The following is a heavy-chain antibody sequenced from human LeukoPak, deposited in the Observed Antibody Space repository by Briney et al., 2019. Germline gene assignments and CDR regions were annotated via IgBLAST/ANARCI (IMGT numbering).Heavy chain of an antibody. CDR1: GYTFTSYD. CDR3: ARAREKRHYYYYMDV. V-gene: IGHV1-8*01. J-gene: IGHJ6*03. Sequence: ASVKVSCKASGYTFTSYDINWVRQATGQGLEWMGWMNPNSGNTGYAQKFQGRVTMTRNTSISTAYMELSSLRSEDTAVYYCARAREKRHYYYYMDVWGKGTTVTVSS. CDR2: MNPNSGNT.